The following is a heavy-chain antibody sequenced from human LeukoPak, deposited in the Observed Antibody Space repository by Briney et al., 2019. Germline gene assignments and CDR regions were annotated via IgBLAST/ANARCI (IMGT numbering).Heavy chain of an antibody. V-gene: IGHV4-59*01. CDR1: GGSISIYY. CDR3: AREMRSSGWYPLDY. CDR2: IYYSGGT. Sequence: SETLSLTCTVSGGSISIYYWSWIRQPPGKGLEWIGYIYYSGGTNYNPSLKSRVTISVDTSKNQFSLKLSSATAADTAVYYCAREMRSSGWYPLDYWGQGTLVTVSS. J-gene: IGHJ4*02. D-gene: IGHD6-19*01.